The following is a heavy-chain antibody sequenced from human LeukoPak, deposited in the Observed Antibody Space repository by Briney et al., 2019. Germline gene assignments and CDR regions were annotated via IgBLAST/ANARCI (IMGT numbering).Heavy chain of an antibody. CDR3: ARSPYYDSSGCFDY. CDR2: IYSGGST. D-gene: IGHD3-22*01. J-gene: IGHJ4*02. Sequence: GGSLRLSCAASGFTVSSNYMSWVRQAPGRGLEWVSVIYSGGSTYYADSVKGRFTISRDNAKNSLYLQMNSLRAEDTAVYYCARSPYYDSSGCFDYWGQGTLVTVSS. CDR1: GFTVSSNY. V-gene: IGHV3-66*01.